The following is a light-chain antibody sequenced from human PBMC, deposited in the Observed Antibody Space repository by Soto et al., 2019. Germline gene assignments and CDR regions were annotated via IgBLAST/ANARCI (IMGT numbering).Light chain of an antibody. CDR2: DAS. V-gene: IGKV1-33*01. CDR3: QQYENLPT. J-gene: IGKJ5*01. Sequence: IQMTQPPSSLSASLEAKVTITCQASQNINNYLNWYQQKPGRAPKLLIYDASNLEAGVPSRFRGSGSGTDFTFTISRLQPEDIATYYCQQYENLPTFGQGTRLEIK. CDR1: QNINNY.